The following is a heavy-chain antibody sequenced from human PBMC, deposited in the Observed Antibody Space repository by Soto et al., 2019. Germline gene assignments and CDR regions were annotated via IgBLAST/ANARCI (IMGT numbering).Heavy chain of an antibody. CDR3: AKDRDSGYDLDY. Sequence: QVQLVESGGGVVQPGRSLRLSCAASGFTFSSYGMHWVRQAPGKGLEWVAVISYDGSNKYCADSVKGRFTISRDNSKNTLYLQMNSLRAGDTAVYYCAKDRDSGYDLDYWGQGTLVTVSS. V-gene: IGHV3-30*18. D-gene: IGHD5-12*01. CDR1: GFTFSSYG. J-gene: IGHJ4*02. CDR2: ISYDGSNK.